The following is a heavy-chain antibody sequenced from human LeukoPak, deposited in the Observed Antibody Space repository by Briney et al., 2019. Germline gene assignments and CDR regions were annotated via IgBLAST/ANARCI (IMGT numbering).Heavy chain of an antibody. J-gene: IGHJ4*02. Sequence: SETLSLTCTVSGGSISSSRDYLAWLRPPPGKGLEWIANIYYSVSTYYSPSLKSRVTISVDTSKNQFSLNLTSVTAADTAVYYCAREPGGSLYGVEDYWGQGTLVTVSS. V-gene: IGHV4-39*07. CDR1: GGSISSSRDY. CDR2: IYYSVST. D-gene: IGHD6-13*01. CDR3: AREPGGSLYGVEDY.